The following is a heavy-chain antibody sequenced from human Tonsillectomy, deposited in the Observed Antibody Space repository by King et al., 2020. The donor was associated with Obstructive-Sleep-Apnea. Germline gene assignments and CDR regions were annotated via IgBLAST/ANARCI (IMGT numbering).Heavy chain of an antibody. Sequence: QLQESGPGLVKPSETLSLTCTVSGGSISSTHYYWGWIRQPPEKGLEWIGSVYSRGSTYYNPSLKSPVTISVDTSKNQFSLRLSSVTAADTAVYYCARDKSTTTYAMDVWGQGTTVTVSS. D-gene: IGHD5/OR15-5a*01. CDR3: ARDKSTTTYAMDV. V-gene: IGHV4-39*07. J-gene: IGHJ6*02. CDR2: VYSRGST. CDR1: GGSISSTHYY.